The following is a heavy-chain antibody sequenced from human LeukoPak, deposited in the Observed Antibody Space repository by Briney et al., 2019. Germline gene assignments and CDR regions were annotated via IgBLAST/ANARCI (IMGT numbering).Heavy chain of an antibody. CDR2: INAGNGNT. J-gene: IGHJ5*02. CDR1: GYTFTSYA. D-gene: IGHD6-19*01. Sequence: GASVKVSCKASGYTFTSYAMHWVRQAPGQRLEWMGWINAGNGNTKYSQKFQGRVTITRDTSASTAYMELSSLRSEDTAVYYCARVIFFPNIAVAGNWFDPWGQGTLVTVSS. CDR3: ARVIFFPNIAVAGNWFDP. V-gene: IGHV1-3*01.